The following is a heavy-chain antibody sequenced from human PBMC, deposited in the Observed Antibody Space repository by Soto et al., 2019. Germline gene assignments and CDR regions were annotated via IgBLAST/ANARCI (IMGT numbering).Heavy chain of an antibody. J-gene: IGHJ5*02. V-gene: IGHV4-34*01. CDR1: GWSFSGYY. Sequence: SETLSLTCAVYGWSFSGYYWSWIRQPPGKGLEWIGEINHSGSTNYNPSLKSRVTISVDTSKNQFSMKLSSVTAADKAVYYCARGRSFRIVVVNPLDPCGQGPLVTVYS. CDR2: INHSGST. CDR3: ARGRSFRIVVVNPLDP. D-gene: IGHD3-22*01.